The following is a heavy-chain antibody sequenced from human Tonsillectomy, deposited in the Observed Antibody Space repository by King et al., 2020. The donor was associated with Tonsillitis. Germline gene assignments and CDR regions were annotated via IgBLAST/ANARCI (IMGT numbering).Heavy chain of an antibody. V-gene: IGHV7-4-1*02. CDR2: INTNTEDP. Sequence: QLVQSGSELKKPGASVKVSCKASGYTFTRFGINWLRQAPGQGLEWMGWINTNTEDPTYAQGFTGQFVFSLDTSVSTAYLQISSLKAEDTAVYYCVRVHYDILTGVDAFDIWGQGTMVTVSS. CDR1: GYTFTRFG. J-gene: IGHJ3*02. CDR3: VRVHYDILTGVDAFDI. D-gene: IGHD3-9*01.